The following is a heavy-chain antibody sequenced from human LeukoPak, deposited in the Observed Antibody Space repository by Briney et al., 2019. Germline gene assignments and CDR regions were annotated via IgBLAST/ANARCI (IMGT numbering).Heavy chain of an antibody. CDR2: IYPGDSDS. CDR3: ARLGHSGTYYFDY. Sequence: GESLKISCKGPGYSFTTYWIAWVRQMPGKGLEWMGIIYPGDSDSTYIPSFQGQVTISADNSISTAYLQWSSLNASDTAMYYCARLGHSGTYYFDYWGQGTLVTVSS. CDR1: GYSFTTYW. V-gene: IGHV5-51*01. J-gene: IGHJ4*02. D-gene: IGHD6-13*01.